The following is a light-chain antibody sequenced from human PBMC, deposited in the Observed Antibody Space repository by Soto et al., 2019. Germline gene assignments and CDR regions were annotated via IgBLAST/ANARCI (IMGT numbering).Light chain of an antibody. CDR3: TSFTTTNICV. J-gene: IGLJ3*02. Sequence: QSALTQPASVSGSRGLSITISCTGTSSDTGVYNYVSWYQQHPGKAPKLVICEVSNRPSGVSSRFSGSKSGNTASLTISGLRAEDEADYYCTSFTTTNICVFGGGTNLTVL. CDR1: SSDTGVYNY. CDR2: EVS. V-gene: IGLV2-14*01.